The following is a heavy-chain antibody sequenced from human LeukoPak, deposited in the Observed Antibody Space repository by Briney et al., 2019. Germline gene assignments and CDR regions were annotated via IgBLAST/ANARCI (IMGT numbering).Heavy chain of an antibody. CDR2: INWNGGST. Sequence: PGGSLRLSCAASGFTFDDYGMSWVRQAPGKGLEWVSYINWNGGSTDYADSVKGRFTISRDNAKNSLYLQMNSLRAEDTAVYYCARDGLRGAFDIWGQGTMVTVSS. J-gene: IGHJ3*02. D-gene: IGHD3-10*01. CDR3: ARDGLRGAFDI. V-gene: IGHV3-20*04. CDR1: GFTFDDYG.